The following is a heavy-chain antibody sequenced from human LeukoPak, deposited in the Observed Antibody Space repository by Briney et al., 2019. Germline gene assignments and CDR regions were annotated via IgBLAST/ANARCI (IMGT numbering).Heavy chain of an antibody. D-gene: IGHD4-17*01. CDR2: IIPIFGTA. J-gene: IGHJ3*02. CDR3: ARSAYGDYPAAAFDI. V-gene: IGHV1-69*06. Sequence: ASVKVSCKASGGTFSSYAISWVRQAPGQGLEWMGRIIPIFGTANYAQKFQGRVTITADKSTSTAYMELSSLRSEDTAVYYCARSAYGDYPAAAFDIWGQGTMVTVSS. CDR1: GGTFSSYA.